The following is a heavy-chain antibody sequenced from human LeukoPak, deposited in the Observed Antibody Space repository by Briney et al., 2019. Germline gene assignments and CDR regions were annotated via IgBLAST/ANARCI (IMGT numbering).Heavy chain of an antibody. CDR1: VSIFTSCW. CDR2: IYTGDSDT. D-gene: IGHD6-19*01. Sequence: GASLQISCKGAVSIFTSCWIGGVRQLRGEGVEVMGIIYTGDSDTRYSPSFEGHVTISADKSISTAYLQWSSLKASDTAMYYCARVGKGIAVAGTPFDYWGQGTLVTVSS. CDR3: ARVGKGIAVAGTPFDY. V-gene: IGHV5-51*01. J-gene: IGHJ4*02.